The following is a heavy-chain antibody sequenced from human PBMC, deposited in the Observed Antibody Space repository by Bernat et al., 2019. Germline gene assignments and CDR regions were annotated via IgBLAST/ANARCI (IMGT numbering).Heavy chain of an antibody. J-gene: IGHJ6*03. D-gene: IGHD3-10*01. CDR1: GYTFTSYA. CDR3: ARDHLYYGSGSFYFYYMDV. V-gene: IGHV1-3*01. CDR2: INAGNGNT. Sequence: QVQLVQSGAEVKKPGASVKVSCNASGYTFTSYAMHWVRQAPGQRLEWMGWINAGNGNTKYSQKFQGRVTITRDTSASTAYMELSSLRSEDTAVYYCARDHLYYGSGSFYFYYMDVWGKGTTVTVSS.